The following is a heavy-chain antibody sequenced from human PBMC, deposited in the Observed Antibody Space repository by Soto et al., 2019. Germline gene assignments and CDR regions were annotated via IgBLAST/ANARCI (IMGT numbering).Heavy chain of an antibody. CDR1: GYTLTTYY. CDR3: ARDPFYSNSWQGEDYYYYYGMDV. D-gene: IGHD6-13*01. Sequence: ASVKVSCKASGYTLTTYYMHWVRQAPGQGLEWMGIINPTGGSTTYAQKFQGRVTMTRDTSTSTVYMELSSPKSEDTAVYYCARDPFYSNSWQGEDYYYYYGMDVWGQGTTVTVSS. V-gene: IGHV1-46*01. CDR2: INPTGGST. J-gene: IGHJ6*02.